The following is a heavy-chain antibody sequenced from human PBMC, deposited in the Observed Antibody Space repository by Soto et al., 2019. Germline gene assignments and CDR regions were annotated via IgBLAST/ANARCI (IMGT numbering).Heavy chain of an antibody. CDR1: GYTFTNYG. CDR3: ARVGSSTSRAWFDP. J-gene: IGHJ5*02. CDR2: ISGHNVNT. Sequence: ASVKVSCKASGYTFTNYGISWVRQAPGQGLEWMGWISGHNVNTNYAQKLQGRVTMTTDTSTSTAYMELRSLRSDDTAVYYCARVGSSTSRAWFDPWGQGTLVTVSS. V-gene: IGHV1-18*01. D-gene: IGHD2-2*01.